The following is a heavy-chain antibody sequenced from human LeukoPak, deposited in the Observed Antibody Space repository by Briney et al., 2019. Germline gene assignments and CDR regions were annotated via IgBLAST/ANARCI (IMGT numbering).Heavy chain of an antibody. V-gene: IGHV4-34*01. D-gene: IGHD3-9*01. J-gene: IGHJ4*02. Sequence: PSETLSLTCAVYGGSFSGYYWSWIRQPPGKGLEWIGEINHSGSTNYNPSLKSRVTISVDTSKNQFSLKLSSVTAADTAVYYCARSGPDILTGSLWDYWGQGTLVTVPS. CDR2: INHSGST. CDR1: GGSFSGYY. CDR3: ARSGPDILTGSLWDY.